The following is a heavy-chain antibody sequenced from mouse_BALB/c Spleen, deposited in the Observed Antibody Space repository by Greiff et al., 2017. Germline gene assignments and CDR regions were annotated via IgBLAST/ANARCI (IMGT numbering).Heavy chain of an antibody. V-gene: IGHV14-3*02. CDR1: GFNIKDTY. CDR2: IDPANGNT. J-gene: IGHJ3*01. CDR3: ARGSGTFAY. D-gene: IGHD4-1*01. Sequence: DVKLQESGAELVKPGASVKLSCTASGFNIKDTYMHWVKQRPEQGLEWIGRIDPANGNTKYDPKFQGKATITADTSSNTAYLQLSSLTSEDTAVYYCARGSGTFAYWGQGTLVTVSA.